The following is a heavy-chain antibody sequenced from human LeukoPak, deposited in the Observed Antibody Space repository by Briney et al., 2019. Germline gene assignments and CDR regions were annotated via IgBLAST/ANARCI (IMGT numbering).Heavy chain of an antibody. Sequence: GGSLRLSCTASGFTFSSYAMHWVRQAPGKGLEWVSVISSDGTNKYYADSVKGRFTISRDNSKNTLYLQMNSLRAEDTALYYCARDRDRAVDYYFDYWGQGTLVTVSS. CDR3: ARDRDRAVDYYFDY. CDR1: GFTFSSYA. CDR2: ISSDGTNK. V-gene: IGHV3-30-3*01. J-gene: IGHJ4*02. D-gene: IGHD6-19*01.